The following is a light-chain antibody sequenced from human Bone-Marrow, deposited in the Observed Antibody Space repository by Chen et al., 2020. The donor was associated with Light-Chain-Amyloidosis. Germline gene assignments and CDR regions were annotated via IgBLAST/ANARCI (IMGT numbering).Light chain of an antibody. CDR1: NIGSTS. V-gene: IGLV3-21*02. CDR2: DDS. CDR3: QVWDRSSDRPV. Sequence: SYVLTQPSSVSVAPGQTATLACGGNNIGSTSVPWYQQTPGQAPLLVVYDDSDRPSGIPARLSGSNSGNTATLTISRVEAGDEADYYCQVWDRSSDRPVFGGGTKLTVL. J-gene: IGLJ3*02.